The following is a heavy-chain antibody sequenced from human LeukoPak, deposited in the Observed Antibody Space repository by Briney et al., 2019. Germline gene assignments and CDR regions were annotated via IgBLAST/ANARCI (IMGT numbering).Heavy chain of an antibody. CDR2: ISVYNGNT. CDR3: ARDWNYYDSSGYYQAAFDI. Sequence: ASVKVSCKASGYTFTSYGISWVRQAPGQGLEWMGWISVYNGNTNYAQKLQGRVTMTTDTSTSTAYMELRSLRSDDTAVYYCARDWNYYDSSGYYQAAFDIWGQGTMVTASS. V-gene: IGHV1-18*01. D-gene: IGHD3-22*01. J-gene: IGHJ3*02. CDR1: GYTFTSYG.